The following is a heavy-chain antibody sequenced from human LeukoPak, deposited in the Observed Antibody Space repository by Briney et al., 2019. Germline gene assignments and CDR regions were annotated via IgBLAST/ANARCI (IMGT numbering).Heavy chain of an antibody. V-gene: IGHV3-23*01. D-gene: IGHD6-13*01. CDR1: GFTFSSYA. J-gene: IGHJ4*02. CDR3: AKDPSSSTKVRSADY. CDR2: ISGSGGST. Sequence: GGSLRLSCAASGFTFSSYAMGWVRQAPGKGLEWVSSISGSGGSTYYADSVKGRFTISRDNSNNTLYLQMNSLRAEDTAVYYCAKDPSSSTKVRSADYWGQGTLVTVSS.